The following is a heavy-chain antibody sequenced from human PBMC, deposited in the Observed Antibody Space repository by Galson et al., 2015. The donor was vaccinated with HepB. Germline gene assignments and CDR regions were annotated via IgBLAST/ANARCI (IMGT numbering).Heavy chain of an antibody. CDR1: GFTFSNSA. CDR3: VKGGPDEILDY. Sequence: SLRLSCAASGFTFSNSAMNWVRQAPGKGLVWLSVITATGSTTYYADSVKGRFTISRDISKNTLYVQMNSLRADDTALYYCVKGGPDEILDYWGQGTLVTVSA. V-gene: IGHV3-23*01. J-gene: IGHJ4*02. D-gene: IGHD3-16*01. CDR2: ITATGSTT.